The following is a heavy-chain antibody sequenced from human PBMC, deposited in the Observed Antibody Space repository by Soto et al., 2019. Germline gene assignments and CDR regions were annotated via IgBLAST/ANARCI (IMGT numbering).Heavy chain of an antibody. CDR2: VYPGDSET. V-gene: IGHV5-51*01. J-gene: IGHJ3*02. CDR3: ARHSIAAWVAFDI. D-gene: IGHD6-13*01. Sequence: GESLKISCKGSGYNFSSHWIAWVRQKPGKGLEWMGIVYPGDSETRYSPSSQGHVTISADKSISTAYLQWSSLKASDTAMYYCARHSIAAWVAFDIWGQGTMVTVSS. CDR1: GYNFSSHW.